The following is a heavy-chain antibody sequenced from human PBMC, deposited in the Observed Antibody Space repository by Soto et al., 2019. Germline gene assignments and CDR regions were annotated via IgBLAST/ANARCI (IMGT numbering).Heavy chain of an antibody. CDR3: ARGQLPAATTYFDF. CDR1: GFTFSSYA. V-gene: IGHV3-33*01. J-gene: IGHJ4*02. Sequence: PWGSLRLSCSASGFTFSSYAIHWFRQAPGKGLEWVAIIWFDGSNKYYADSVKGRFSISRDNSKNTLFLQMDSLRAEDTAVYYCARGQLPAATTYFDFWGQGTLVTVSS. CDR2: IWFDGSNK. D-gene: IGHD2-15*01.